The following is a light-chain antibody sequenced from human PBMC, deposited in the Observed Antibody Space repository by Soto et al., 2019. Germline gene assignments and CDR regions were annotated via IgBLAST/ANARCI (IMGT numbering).Light chain of an antibody. J-gene: IGKJ4*01. CDR1: QSISSW. CDR3: QQYGSSPLT. Sequence: QMTQSPSTLSASVGDRVTITCRASQSISSWLAWYQQKPGKAPKLLIYKASSLESGVPSRFSGSGSGTDFTLTISRLEPEDFAVYYCQQYGSSPLTFGGGTKVDIK. CDR2: KAS. V-gene: IGKV1-5*03.